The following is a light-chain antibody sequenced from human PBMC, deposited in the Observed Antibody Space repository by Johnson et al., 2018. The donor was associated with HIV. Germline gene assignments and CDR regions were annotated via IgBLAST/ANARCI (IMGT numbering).Light chain of an antibody. Sequence: QLVLTQPPSVSAAPGQKVTISCSGSSSNIGNNYVSWYQQIPGTAPKLLIYDNNKRPSGIPDRFSGSKSGTSATLGITALQTGDEADYYCGTWDSSLSAHYVFGTGTKVTVL. CDR3: GTWDSSLSAHYV. CDR1: SSNIGNNY. J-gene: IGLJ1*01. V-gene: IGLV1-51*01. CDR2: DNN.